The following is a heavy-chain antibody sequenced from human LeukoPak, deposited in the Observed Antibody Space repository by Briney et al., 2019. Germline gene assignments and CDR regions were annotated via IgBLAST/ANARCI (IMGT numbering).Heavy chain of an antibody. V-gene: IGHV6-1*01. Sequence: SQTLSLTSALSVDRVSINSAACNSIRHSPSSGLEWLGRTYYRSKWYNDYAVSVKRRITNKPDTYKNQFSLQLNSVTPEDTAVYYCARDLSPVSTFDYWGQGTLVTVSS. CDR1: VDRVSINSAA. CDR2: TYYRSKWYN. D-gene: IGHD2/OR15-2a*01. J-gene: IGHJ4*02. CDR3: ARDLSPVSTFDY.